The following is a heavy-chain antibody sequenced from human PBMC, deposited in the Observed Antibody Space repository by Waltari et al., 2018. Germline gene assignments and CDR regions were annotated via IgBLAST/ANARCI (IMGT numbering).Heavy chain of an antibody. V-gene: IGHV3-21*01. Sequence: EVQLVESGGGLVKPGGSLRLSCAASGFTFRRYSMNWVSQAPGKGLEWVSSISSSSSYINYADSVKGRFTISRDNAKNSLYLQMNSLRAEDTAVYYCARDFRGSSSWYTYGMDVWGQGTTVTVSS. CDR1: GFTFRRYS. D-gene: IGHD6-13*01. CDR2: ISSSSSYI. CDR3: ARDFRGSSSWYTYGMDV. J-gene: IGHJ6*02.